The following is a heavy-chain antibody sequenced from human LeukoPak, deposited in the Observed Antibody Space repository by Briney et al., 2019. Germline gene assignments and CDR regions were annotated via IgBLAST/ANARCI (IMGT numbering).Heavy chain of an antibody. CDR1: GGSISSYY. Sequence: PSETLSLTCTVSGGSISSYYWSWIRQPAGKGLEWIGRIYTSGSTNYNPSLKSRVTMSVDTSKNQFSLKLSSVTAPDTAVYYCARDHGYCSSTSCSDAFDIWGQGTMVTVSS. CDR3: ARDHGYCSSTSCSDAFDI. V-gene: IGHV4-4*07. D-gene: IGHD2-2*01. J-gene: IGHJ3*02. CDR2: IYTSGST.